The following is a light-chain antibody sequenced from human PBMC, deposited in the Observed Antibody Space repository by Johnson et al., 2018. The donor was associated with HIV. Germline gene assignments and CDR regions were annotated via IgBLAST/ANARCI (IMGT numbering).Light chain of an antibody. CDR2: DNN. Sequence: QSVLTQPPSVSAAPGQKVTISCSGSSSNIGNNYVSWYQQLPGTAPKLLIYDNNKRPSGIPDRFSGSKSGTSATLGITGLQTGDVADYYCGTWDSSRSAWIVGTGTKVAVL. V-gene: IGLV1-51*01. CDR1: SSNIGNNY. J-gene: IGLJ1*01. CDR3: GTWDSSRSAWI.